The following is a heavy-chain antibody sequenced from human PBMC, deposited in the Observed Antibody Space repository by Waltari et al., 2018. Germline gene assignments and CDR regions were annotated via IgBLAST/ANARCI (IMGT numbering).Heavy chain of an antibody. CDR2: IYHSGST. CDR3: ARDPDWFDP. J-gene: IGHJ5*02. Sequence: QVHLQESGPGLVKPSQTLSLTCTVSGDSISRDTYWWAWIRQPPGKGLEWIGSIYHSGSTYYNPSLRSRVTISVDTSKNQFSLKLSSVTAADTAVYYCARDPDWFDPWGQGTLVTVSS. V-gene: IGHV4-38-2*02. CDR1: GDSISRDTYW.